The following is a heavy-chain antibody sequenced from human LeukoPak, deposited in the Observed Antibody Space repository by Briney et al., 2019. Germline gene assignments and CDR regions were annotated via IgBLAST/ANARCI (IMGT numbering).Heavy chain of an antibody. Sequence: GESLKISCAGYGYSFTNSWIAWVRQMPGQGLEWMGIVYPGNSDTRYSPSFQGQVAMSADKSISTAYLQWSSLKASDTAMYYCARVATSMGDALDIWGQGTMVTVSS. V-gene: IGHV5-51*01. J-gene: IGHJ3*02. D-gene: IGHD5-18*01. CDR1: GYSFTNSW. CDR2: VYPGNSDT. CDR3: ARVATSMGDALDI.